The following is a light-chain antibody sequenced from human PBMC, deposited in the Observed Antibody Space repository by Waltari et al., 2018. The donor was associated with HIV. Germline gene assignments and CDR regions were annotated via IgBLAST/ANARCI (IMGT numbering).Light chain of an antibody. CDR3: SSYTSSSTGV. CDR2: EVS. V-gene: IGLV2-14*01. CDR1: SSDVGGYNY. J-gene: IGLJ3*02. Sequence: QSALTQPASVSGSPGQSITISCTGTSSDVGGYNYVSWYQQHPGKAPKLIIYEVSNRPSGVSNRFSVSKSGNTASLTIAGLQAEDEADYYCSSYTSSSTGVFGGGTKLTVL.